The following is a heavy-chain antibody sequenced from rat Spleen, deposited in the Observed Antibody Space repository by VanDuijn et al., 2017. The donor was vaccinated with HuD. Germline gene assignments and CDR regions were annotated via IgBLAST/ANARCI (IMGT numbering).Heavy chain of an antibody. J-gene: IGHJ3*01. D-gene: IGHD2-1*01. Sequence: GVIWVRQPPGKGLEWMGVIWGDGDTNYNSALKSRLSISRDTSKSQVFLKMSNLQTEDTAIYFCARYSTVLQGGFAYWGQGTLVTVSS. CDR3: ARYSTVLQGGFAY. CDR2: IWGDGDT. CDR1: G. V-gene: IGHV2S61*01.